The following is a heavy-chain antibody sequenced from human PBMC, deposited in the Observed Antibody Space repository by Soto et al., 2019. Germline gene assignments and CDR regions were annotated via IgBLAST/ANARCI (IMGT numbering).Heavy chain of an antibody. CDR1: GGTFSSYA. J-gene: IGHJ6*02. V-gene: IGHV1-69*13. D-gene: IGHD6-19*01. CDR3: ARDLRAVDDRTNDYYYYYGMDV. CDR2: IIPIFGTA. Sequence: GASVKVSCKASGGTFSSYAISWVRQAPGQGLEWMGGIIPIFGTANYAQKFQGRVTITADESTSTAYMELSSLRSEDTAVYYCARDLRAVDDRTNDYYYYYGMDVWGQGTTVTVSS.